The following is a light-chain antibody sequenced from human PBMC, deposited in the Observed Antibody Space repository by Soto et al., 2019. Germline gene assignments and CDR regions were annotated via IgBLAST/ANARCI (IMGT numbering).Light chain of an antibody. CDR3: QQYGGSPRT. V-gene: IGKV3-20*01. CDR1: QSVSSSY. CDR2: GAS. Sequence: EMVLTQSPGTLSLSPGALATLSCRASQSVSSSYLAWYQHKPGQAPRILIYGASSRATGIPDRFSGSGSGTDFTLTISRLEPEDFAVYYCQQYGGSPRTFGQGTKVEIK. J-gene: IGKJ1*01.